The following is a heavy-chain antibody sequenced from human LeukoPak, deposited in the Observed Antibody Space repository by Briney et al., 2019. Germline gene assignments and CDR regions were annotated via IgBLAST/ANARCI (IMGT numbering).Heavy chain of an antibody. CDR3: ARFAGSWSYYKIDY. CDR2: IYYSGST. D-gene: IGHD3-10*01. CDR1: GGSFSGYY. J-gene: IGHJ4*02. V-gene: IGHV4-59*01. Sequence: SETLSLTCAVYGGSFSGYYLSWIRQPPGKGLEWIGYIYYSGSTNYNPSLKSRVTISVDTSKNQFSLKLSSVTAADTAVYYCARFAGSWSYYKIDYWGQGTLVTVSS.